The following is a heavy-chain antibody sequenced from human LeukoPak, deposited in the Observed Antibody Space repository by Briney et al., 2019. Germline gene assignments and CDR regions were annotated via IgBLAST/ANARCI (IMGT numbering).Heavy chain of an antibody. D-gene: IGHD3-10*01. CDR3: AKDLPGARLLDAFDI. Sequence: GGSLRLSCAASGFIFSSYAMSWVRQAPGKGLEWVTGITASGGSTYYIDSVKGRFTTSRDKSKNTLYLQMDSLRAEDTAVYYCAKDLPGARLLDAFDIWGQGTMVTVSS. V-gene: IGHV3-23*01. CDR2: ITASGGST. J-gene: IGHJ3*02. CDR1: GFIFSSYA.